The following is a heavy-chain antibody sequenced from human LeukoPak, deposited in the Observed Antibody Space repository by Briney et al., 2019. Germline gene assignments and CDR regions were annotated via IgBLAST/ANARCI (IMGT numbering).Heavy chain of an antibody. Sequence: PGGSLRLSCAASGFTVSSNYMSWVRQAPGKGLEWIGEINHSGSTNYNPSLKSRVTISVDTSKNQFSLKLSSVTAADTAVYYCARYDYYYYGMDVWGQGTTVTVSS. V-gene: IGHV4-34*08. CDR3: ARYDYYYYGMDV. J-gene: IGHJ6*02. D-gene: IGHD3-9*01. CDR2: INHSGST. CDR1: GFTVSSNY.